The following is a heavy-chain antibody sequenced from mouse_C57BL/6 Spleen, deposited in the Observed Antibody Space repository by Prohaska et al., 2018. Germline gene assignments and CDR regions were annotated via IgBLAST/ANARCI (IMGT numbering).Heavy chain of an antibody. CDR3: VRADGGHYFDY. J-gene: IGHJ2*01. Sequence: EVQLVESGGGLVQPKGSLKLSCAASGFTFNTYAMHWVRQAPGTGLEWVARIRSKSSKYATYYADSVKDRFTIARDESQSMLYLQMNNLKTEETAMYYCVRADGGHYFDYWGQGTTLTVSS. CDR1: GFTFNTYA. CDR2: IRSKSSKYAT. V-gene: IGHV10-3*01.